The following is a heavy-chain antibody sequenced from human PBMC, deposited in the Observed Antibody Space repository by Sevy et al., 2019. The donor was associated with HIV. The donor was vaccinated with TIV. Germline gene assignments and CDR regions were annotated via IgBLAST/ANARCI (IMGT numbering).Heavy chain of an antibody. D-gene: IGHD2-21*01. V-gene: IGHV3-15*01. CDR3: TTMGCHCGFDI. Sequence: GGSLRLSCAASGFTFSNTWMSWVRQAPGKGLELVGRIKSKNDGGPTDYAAPGISRFTISRNDSKSTLYLRMNILKIEDTAVYYCTTMGCHCGFDIWGQGAMVTVSS. CDR1: GFTFSNTW. J-gene: IGHJ3*02. CDR2: IKSKNDGGPT.